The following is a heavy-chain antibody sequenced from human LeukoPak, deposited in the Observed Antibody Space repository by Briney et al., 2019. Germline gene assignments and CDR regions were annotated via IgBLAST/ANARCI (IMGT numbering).Heavy chain of an antibody. D-gene: IGHD1-26*01. Sequence: GGSLRLSCAASGFTFSSYSMNWVRQAPGKGLEWVSSISSSSSYIYYADSVKGRFTISRDNAKNSLYLQMNSLRAEDTAVYYCARDNFFIVGATGEAFDIWGQGTMVTVSS. CDR1: GFTFSSYS. CDR2: ISSSSSYI. J-gene: IGHJ3*02. V-gene: IGHV3-21*01. CDR3: ARDNFFIVGATGEAFDI.